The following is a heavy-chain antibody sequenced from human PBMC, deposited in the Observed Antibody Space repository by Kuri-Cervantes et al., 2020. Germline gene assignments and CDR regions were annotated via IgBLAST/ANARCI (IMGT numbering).Heavy chain of an antibody. CDR2: INSGGTTI. J-gene: IGHJ4*02. D-gene: IGHD5-24*01. CDR1: KFSLSDYL. CDR3: AKSGLATITGYFDY. Sequence: GGSLRLSCVASKFSLSDYLMTWIRQAPGKGLEYIAHINSGGTTISYTDSVRGRFTVSRDSAKKSLHLQLNSLRPEDTALYYCAKSGLATITGYFDYWGQGILVTVSS. V-gene: IGHV3-11*01.